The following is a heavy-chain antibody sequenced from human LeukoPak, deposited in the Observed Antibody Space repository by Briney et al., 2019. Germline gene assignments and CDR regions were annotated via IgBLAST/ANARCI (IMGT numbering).Heavy chain of an antibody. CDR2: ISDSGGST. V-gene: IGHV3-23*01. CDR1: GFSFSSYA. Sequence: GGSLRLSCAASGFSFSSYAMSWVRQAPGKGLEWVSGISDSGGSTYYADSVKGRFTISRDNSKNSLYLQMNSLRAEDTAVYYCAKVHTIFGVVSLEVGYFDYWGQGTLVTVSS. J-gene: IGHJ4*02. D-gene: IGHD3-3*01. CDR3: AKVHTIFGVVSLEVGYFDY.